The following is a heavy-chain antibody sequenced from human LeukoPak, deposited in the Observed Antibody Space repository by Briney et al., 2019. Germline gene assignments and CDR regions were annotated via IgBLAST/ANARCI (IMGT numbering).Heavy chain of an antibody. CDR1: GGSFSGYY. J-gene: IGHJ3*02. CDR2: INHSGST. D-gene: IGHD5-24*01. V-gene: IGHV4-34*01. CDR3: AIERKMATIYRDDFDI. Sequence: SETLSLTCAVYGGSFSGYYWSSIRQPPGKGLEWIGEINHSGSTNYNPSLKSRVTISVDTSKNRFSLKLSSVTAADTAVYYCAIERKMATIYRDDFDIWGQGTMVTVSS.